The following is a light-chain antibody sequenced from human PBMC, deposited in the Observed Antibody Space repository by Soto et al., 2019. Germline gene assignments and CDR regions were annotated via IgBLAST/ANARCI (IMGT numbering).Light chain of an antibody. J-gene: IGKJ4*01. V-gene: IGKV4-1*01. CDR3: QQYFSKPLT. CDR1: RSGLWSFNNKDF. CDR2: WAS. Sequence: DIVMTQSPESLAVSLGERATINCTSSRSGLWSFNNKDFLSWYQQKPGQPPKLLIYWASTRESGVPDRFSGSGSGTDFTLTISSLQAEDVALDYCQQYFSKPLTFGGGTRVEIK.